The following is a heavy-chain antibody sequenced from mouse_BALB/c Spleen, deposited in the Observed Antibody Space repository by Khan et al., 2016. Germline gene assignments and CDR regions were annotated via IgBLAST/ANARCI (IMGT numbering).Heavy chain of an antibody. D-gene: IGHD2-14*01. Sequence: QVQLKQSGAELMKPGASVKISCKATGYTFSSYWIEWVKQRPGHGLEWIGEILPGSGSTNYNEKFKGKATFTADTSSNTAYMQLSSLTSEDSAVYYCAGGGTAALFAYWGQGTLVTVSA. V-gene: IGHV1-9*01. CDR2: ILPGSGST. CDR3: AGGGTAALFAY. J-gene: IGHJ3*01. CDR1: GYTFSSYW.